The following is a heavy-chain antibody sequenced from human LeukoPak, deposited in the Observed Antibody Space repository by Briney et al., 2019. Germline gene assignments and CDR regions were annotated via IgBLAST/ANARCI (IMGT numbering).Heavy chain of an antibody. J-gene: IGHJ4*02. Sequence: GGSLRLSCAASGFTFSSYWMHWVRQAPGKGLVWVSRINTDGSSTSYADSVKGRFTISRDNAKNTLYLQMNSLRAEDTAVYYCAREYGDYEGPAFDYWGQGTLVTVSS. D-gene: IGHD4-17*01. CDR1: GFTFSSYW. V-gene: IGHV3-74*01. CDR2: INTDGSST. CDR3: AREYGDYEGPAFDY.